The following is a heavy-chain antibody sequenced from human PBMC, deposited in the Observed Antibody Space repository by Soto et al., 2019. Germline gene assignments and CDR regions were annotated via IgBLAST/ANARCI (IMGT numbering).Heavy chain of an antibody. V-gene: IGHV3-21*01. D-gene: IGHD6-13*01. CDR3: ARATLASSWDYSYYYGMDV. Sequence: EVQLVESGGGLVKPGGSLRLSCAASGFTFSSYSMNWVRQAPGKGLEWVSSISSSSSYIYYADSVKGRFTISRDNSKNSLYLQMNSLRAEDTAVYYCARATLASSWDYSYYYGMDVWGQGTTVTVSS. CDR1: GFTFSSYS. J-gene: IGHJ6*02. CDR2: ISSSSSYI.